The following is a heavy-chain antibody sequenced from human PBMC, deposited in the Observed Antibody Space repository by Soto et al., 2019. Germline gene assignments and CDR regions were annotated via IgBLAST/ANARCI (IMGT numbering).Heavy chain of an antibody. Sequence: PSETLSLTCAVSGGSISSLNWWSWVRQPPGKGLEWIGEIYHSGNTNYNPSLKSRDTRSVDKSKSQFALKLSSVTAADTAVYYCARDLLRGYGEDYWGQGTLVT. CDR3: ARDLLRGYGEDY. J-gene: IGHJ4*02. D-gene: IGHD4-17*01. V-gene: IGHV4-4*02. CDR1: GGSISSLNW. CDR2: IYHSGNT.